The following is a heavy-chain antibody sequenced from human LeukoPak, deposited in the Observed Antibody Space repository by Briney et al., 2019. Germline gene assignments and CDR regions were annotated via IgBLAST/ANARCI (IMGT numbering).Heavy chain of an antibody. V-gene: IGHV4-34*01. CDR3: ARDNVVPAAIGY. J-gene: IGHJ4*02. CDR2: INHSGST. D-gene: IGHD2-2*01. CDR1: GGSFSGDF. Sequence: PSETLSLTCAVYGGSFSGDFWSWIRQSPGKGLEWIGEINHSGSTNYNPSLKSRVTISVDTSKNQFSLKLSSVTAADAAVYYCARDNVVPAAIGYWGQGTLVTVSS.